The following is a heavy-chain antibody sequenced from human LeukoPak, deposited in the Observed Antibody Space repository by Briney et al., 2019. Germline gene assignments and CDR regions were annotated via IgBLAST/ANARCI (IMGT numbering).Heavy chain of an antibody. CDR3: ARGRESWYSSSWYPVSYYFDY. CDR2: INHSGST. CDR1: GGSFSGYY. V-gene: IGHV4-34*01. Sequence: PSETLSLTCAVYGGSFSGYYWSWIRQPPGKGLEWIGEINHSGSTNYNPSLKSRVTISVDTSKNQFSLKLSSVTAADTAVYYCARGRESWYSSSWYPVSYYFDYWGQGTLVTVSS. J-gene: IGHJ4*02. D-gene: IGHD6-13*01.